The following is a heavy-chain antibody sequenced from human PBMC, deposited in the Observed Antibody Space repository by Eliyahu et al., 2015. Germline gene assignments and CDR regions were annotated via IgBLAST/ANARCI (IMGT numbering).Heavy chain of an antibody. CDR3: ARVSCSGGSCYWYFDL. V-gene: IGHV3-48*03. CDR2: ISSSGSXX. CDR1: GFTFSSYE. J-gene: IGHJ2*01. Sequence: EMQLVESGGGXVQPGGSXRXSCAASGFTFSSYEMNGVRQAPGKGLEWVSYISSSGSXXYYADSXKGRFTISRDNAKNSLYLQMNSLRAEDTAVYYCARVSCSGGSCYWYFDLWGRGTLVTVSS. D-gene: IGHD2-15*01.